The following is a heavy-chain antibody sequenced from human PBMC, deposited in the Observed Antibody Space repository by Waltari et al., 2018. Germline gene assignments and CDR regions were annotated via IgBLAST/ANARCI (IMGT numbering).Heavy chain of an antibody. CDR3: ARGARFIYDFWSGSVYYFDY. Sequence: QVQLQQWGAGLLKPSETLSLTCAVYGGSFSGYYWRWLRQPPGKGLEWIGEINHSGSTNYNPSLKSRVTISVDTSKNQFSLKLSSVTAADTAVYYCARGARFIYDFWSGSVYYFDYWGQGTLVTVSS. J-gene: IGHJ4*02. V-gene: IGHV4-34*01. D-gene: IGHD3-3*01. CDR1: GGSFSGYY. CDR2: INHSGST.